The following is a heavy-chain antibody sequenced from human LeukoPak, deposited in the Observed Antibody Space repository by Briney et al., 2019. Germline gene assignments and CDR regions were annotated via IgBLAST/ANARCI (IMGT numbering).Heavy chain of an antibody. V-gene: IGHV3-21*06. D-gene: IGHD2-2*01. Sequence: VGSLRLSCAASGFTLSNYDMNWVRQAPGKGLEWVSSISIGRRYIYYTDSLRGRFTISRDDAKNTLYLQMNSLRAEDTAVYYCARADCSSSTCFLRRSWFDPWGQRTLVSPSS. J-gene: IGHJ5*02. CDR2: ISIGRRYI. CDR1: GFTLSNYD. CDR3: ARADCSSSTCFLRRSWFDP.